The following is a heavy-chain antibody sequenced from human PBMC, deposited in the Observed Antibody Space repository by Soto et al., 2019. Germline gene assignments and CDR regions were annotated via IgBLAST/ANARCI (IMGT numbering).Heavy chain of an antibody. J-gene: IGHJ4*02. Sequence: PGGSLRLSCAASGFTFSSYAMSWVRQAPGKGLEWVSAISGSGGSTYYADSVKGRFTISRDNSKNTLYLQMNSLRAEDAAVYYCVRGGSSRSYWGQGSRVTVSS. CDR2: ISGSGGST. V-gene: IGHV3-23*01. CDR3: VRGGSSRSY. CDR1: GFTFSSYA. D-gene: IGHD3-16*02.